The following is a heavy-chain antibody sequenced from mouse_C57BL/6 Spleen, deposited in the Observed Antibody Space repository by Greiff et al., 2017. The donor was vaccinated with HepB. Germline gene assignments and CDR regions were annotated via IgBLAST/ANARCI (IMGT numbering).Heavy chain of an antibody. CDR2: FYSGRGSI. V-gene: IGHV1-62-2*01. J-gene: IGHJ4*01. CDR3: YRHDEDNAMDY. D-gene: IGHD3-2*01. Sequence: VQLQQSGGELVKPGASVKLFCKASGHTFTEYTIHWVKQRSGQGLVGSGWFYSGRGSIKYNEKFKDKATLTADKSYSTVYMELRRLTAEDCAVYFYYRHDEDNAMDYWGQGTSVTVSS. CDR1: GHTFTEYT.